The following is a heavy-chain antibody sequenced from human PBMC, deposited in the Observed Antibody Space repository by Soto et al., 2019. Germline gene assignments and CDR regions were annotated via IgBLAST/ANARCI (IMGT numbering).Heavy chain of an antibody. J-gene: IGHJ5*02. V-gene: IGHV4-59*01. Sequence: KASETLSLTCTVSGGSISSYYWSWIRQPPGKGLEWIGYIYYSGSTNYNPSLKSRVTISVDTSKNQFSLKLSSVTAADTAVYYCAGSYCSGGSCENWFDPWGQGTLVTVSS. CDR1: GGSISSYY. CDR3: AGSYCSGGSCENWFDP. D-gene: IGHD2-15*01. CDR2: IYYSGST.